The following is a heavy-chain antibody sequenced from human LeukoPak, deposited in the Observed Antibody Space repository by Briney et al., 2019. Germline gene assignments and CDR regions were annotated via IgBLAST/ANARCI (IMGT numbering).Heavy chain of an antibody. D-gene: IGHD4-17*01. CDR2: IYYSGST. Sequence: TSETLSLTCTVSGGSISSSSYYWGWIRQPPGKGLEWIGYIYYSGSTYYNPSLKSRVTISVDTSKNQFSLKLSSVTAADTAVYYCARQHDYGDYWFDPWGQGTLVTVSS. J-gene: IGHJ5*02. V-gene: IGHV4-30-4*08. CDR3: ARQHDYGDYWFDP. CDR1: GGSISSSSYY.